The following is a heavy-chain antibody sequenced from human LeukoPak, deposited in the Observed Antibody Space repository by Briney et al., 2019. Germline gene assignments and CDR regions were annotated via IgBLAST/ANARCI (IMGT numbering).Heavy chain of an antibody. CDR3: ARASGYDFWSGYDAFDI. Sequence: ASVKVSCKASGYTFTSYGISWVRQAPGQGLEWMGWISAYNGNTNYAQKLQGRVTMTTDASTSTAYMELRSLRSDDTAVYYCARASGYDFWSGYDAFDIWGQGTMVTVSS. V-gene: IGHV1-18*01. J-gene: IGHJ3*02. CDR1: GYTFTSYG. D-gene: IGHD3-3*01. CDR2: ISAYNGNT.